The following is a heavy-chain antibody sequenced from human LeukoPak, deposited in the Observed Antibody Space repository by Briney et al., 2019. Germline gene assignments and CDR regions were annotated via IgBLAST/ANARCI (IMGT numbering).Heavy chain of an antibody. V-gene: IGHV3-53*01. CDR2: IYAGGST. CDR1: GFIVSSNY. Sequence: GGSLRLSCAASGFIVSSNYLSWVRQAPGKGLEWVSSIYAGGSTYYADSVKGRFIISRDNSKNTVYLPMNSLRVEDTAVYYCARSMVTPYHFDYWGQGTLVTVSS. D-gene: IGHD2-21*02. CDR3: ARSMVTPYHFDY. J-gene: IGHJ4*02.